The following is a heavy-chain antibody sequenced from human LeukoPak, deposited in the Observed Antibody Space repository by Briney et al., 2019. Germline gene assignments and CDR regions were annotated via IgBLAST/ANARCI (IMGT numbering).Heavy chain of an antibody. CDR2: INPKSGGT. Sequence: ASVKVSCKSSGYTFSNYFIHWVRQAPGQGLEWMGWINPKSGGTNYAQKFRGRVTMTRDKSISTAYMDLSRLRSDDTAVYYCARGPMITFGGVIVAPWGQGTLVTVSS. J-gene: IGHJ5*02. D-gene: IGHD3-16*02. V-gene: IGHV1-2*02. CDR3: ARGPMITFGGVIVAP. CDR1: GYTFSNYF.